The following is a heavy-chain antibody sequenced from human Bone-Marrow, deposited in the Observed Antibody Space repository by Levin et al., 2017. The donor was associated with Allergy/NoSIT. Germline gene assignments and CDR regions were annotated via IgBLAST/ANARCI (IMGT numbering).Heavy chain of an antibody. V-gene: IGHV1-46*01. CDR3: AKSRRRAFGESPPGDF. D-gene: IGHD3-10*01. J-gene: IGHJ4*02. CDR1: GYIFTNYY. CDR2: INPSDGST. Sequence: ASVKVSCKASGYIFTNYYVHWVRQAPGQGLEWMGNINPSDGSTNYAQKFQGRVTMTRHTSTSTVYMELSSLKSEDTAMYYCAKSRRRAFGESPPGDFWGQGARVTVSS.